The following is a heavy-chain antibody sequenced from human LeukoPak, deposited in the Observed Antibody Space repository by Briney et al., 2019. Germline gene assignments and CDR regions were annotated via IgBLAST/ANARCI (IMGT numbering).Heavy chain of an antibody. D-gene: IGHD3/OR15-3a*01. CDR3: ARDLPGLNWLDL. J-gene: IGHJ5*02. Sequence: SETLSLTCTVSGGSISSGGYYWNWIRQHPGKGLEWIGNVYYSGSTDYNPSLRSRVTISVDTSKNQFSLRVTSVTAADTAIYYCARDLPGLNWLDLWGQGTLVTVSS. CDR1: GGSISSGGYY. V-gene: IGHV4-31*03. CDR2: VYYSGST.